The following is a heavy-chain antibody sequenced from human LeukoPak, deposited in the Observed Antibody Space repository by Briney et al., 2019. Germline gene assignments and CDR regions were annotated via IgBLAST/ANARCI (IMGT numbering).Heavy chain of an antibody. V-gene: IGHV3-74*01. D-gene: IGHD1-1*01. CDR1: GFTFTNFW. CDR2: IQTDGST. Sequence: GGSLRLSCAASGFTFTNFWMNWVRQTPGKGLMWVSRIQTDGSTRYAESVKGRFTISRDNAKNTVYLQMNTLSAEDTAIYYCARGLHWNGFNWFDSWGQGTLVTVSS. J-gene: IGHJ5*01. CDR3: ARGLHWNGFNWFDS.